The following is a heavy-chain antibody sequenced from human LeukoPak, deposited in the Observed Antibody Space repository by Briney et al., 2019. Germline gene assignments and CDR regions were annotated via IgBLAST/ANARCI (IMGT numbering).Heavy chain of an antibody. J-gene: IGHJ4*02. CDR1: GDSISSYY. Sequence: PSETLSLTCTVSGDSISSYYWSWIRQPPGKGLEWIAYIYYSGITNYNPSLKSRVTISVDTSKNQFSLKLSSVTAADTAVYYCARGGYSLDYWGQGTLVTVSS. CDR2: IYYSGIT. CDR3: ARGGYSLDY. D-gene: IGHD6-13*01. V-gene: IGHV4-59*12.